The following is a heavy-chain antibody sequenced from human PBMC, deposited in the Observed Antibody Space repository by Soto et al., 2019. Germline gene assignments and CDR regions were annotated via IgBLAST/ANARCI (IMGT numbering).Heavy chain of an antibody. Sequence: QVQLVQSGAEVKKPGSSVKVSCKAPGGTFSRNAITWVRQAPGQGLEWMGRIFPSFGAANYAQKFQAGVTITADESTSTAYMELSSLRSDDTAVYYCAGGYSVKVLDFWGQGTLVTVSS. J-gene: IGHJ4*02. CDR1: GGTFSRNA. CDR2: IFPSFGAA. V-gene: IGHV1-69*18. CDR3: AGGYSVKVLDF. D-gene: IGHD1-26*01.